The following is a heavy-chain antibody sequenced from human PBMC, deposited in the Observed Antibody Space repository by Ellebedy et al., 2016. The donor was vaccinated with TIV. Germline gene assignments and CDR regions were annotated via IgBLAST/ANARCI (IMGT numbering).Heavy chain of an antibody. D-gene: IGHD3-10*01. Sequence: PGGSLRLSCAASGFTFSSYAMNWVRQAPGKGLEWVSYISSSGSTTHYADSVKGRFTISRDNAKNSLYLQMNSLRAEDTAVYYCARATTVLLFSWGQGTLVTVSS. CDR2: ISSSGSTT. CDR3: ARATTVLLFS. CDR1: GFTFSSYA. V-gene: IGHV3-48*03. J-gene: IGHJ5*02.